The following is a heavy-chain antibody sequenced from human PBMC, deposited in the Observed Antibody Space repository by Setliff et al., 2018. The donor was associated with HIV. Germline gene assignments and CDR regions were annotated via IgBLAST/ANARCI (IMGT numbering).Heavy chain of an antibody. D-gene: IGHD3-22*01. V-gene: IGHV5-51*01. CDR3: ARPPRGYDSSELGF. CDR2: IHPGDSDT. J-gene: IGHJ4*02. Sequence: PGEYLKISCKTSGYSVTSYWIGWVRQKPGKGLEWMGIIHPGDSDTRYSPSFEGQVTFSADKSVSTAYLQWSSLRASDTAMYYCARPPRGYDSSELGFWGQGTLVT. CDR1: GYSVTSYW.